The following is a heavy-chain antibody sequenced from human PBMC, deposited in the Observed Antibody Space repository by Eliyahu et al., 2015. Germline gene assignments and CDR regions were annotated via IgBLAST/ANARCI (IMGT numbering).Heavy chain of an antibody. CDR3: ARQGDYDSSTYYFLVPFDY. Sequence: EVQLVQSGAEVKKAGESLKISCKGSGXXFSNXWXGWVRQVXGKGLELMGIIWPGDXDSRVSPSFQGQVTISADRSINTAYLQWTTLKATDTATYYCARQGDYDSSTYYFLVPFDYWGQGTLVTVSS. J-gene: IGHJ4*02. CDR2: IWPGDXDS. CDR1: GXXFSNXW. V-gene: IGHV5-51*01. D-gene: IGHD3-22*01.